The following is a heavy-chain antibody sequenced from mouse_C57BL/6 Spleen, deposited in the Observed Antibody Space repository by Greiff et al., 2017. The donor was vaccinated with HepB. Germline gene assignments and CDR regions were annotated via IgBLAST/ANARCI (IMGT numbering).Heavy chain of an antibody. D-gene: IGHD2-4*01. J-gene: IGHJ2*01. CDR2: ISDGGSYT. V-gene: IGHV5-4*01. CDR3: ARDWGLENYFDD. Sequence: EVHLVESGGGLVKPGGSLKLSCAASGFTFSSYAMSWVRQTPEKRLEWVATISDGGSYTYYPDNVKGRFTISRDNAKNNLYLLMSHLKSEDTAMYYCARDWGLENYFDDWGQGTTLTVSS. CDR1: GFTFSSYA.